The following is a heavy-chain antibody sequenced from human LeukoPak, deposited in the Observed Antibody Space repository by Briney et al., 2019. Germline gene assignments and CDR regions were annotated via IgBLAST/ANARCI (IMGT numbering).Heavy chain of an antibody. CDR2: MRYDGSNI. CDR1: GFTFSSYG. V-gene: IGHV3-30*02. CDR3: ARETFSCSRTSCYDEAFGY. J-gene: IGHJ4*02. D-gene: IGHD2-2*01. Sequence: GGSLRLSCAASGFTFSSYGMHWVRQATGKGLEWVAFMRYDGSNIYYADSVKGRFTIPRDNSKNTLYLQINRLSAEDMAVYYCARETFSCSRTSCYDEAFGYWGQGALVTVSS.